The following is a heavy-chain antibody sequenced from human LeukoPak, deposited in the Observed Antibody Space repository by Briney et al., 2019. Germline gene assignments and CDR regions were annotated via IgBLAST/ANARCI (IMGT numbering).Heavy chain of an antibody. Sequence: ASVKVSCKASGYTFTSYDINWVRQATGQGLEWMGWMNPNSGNTGYAQKFQGRVTITRNTSISTAYMELSSLRSEDTAVYYCARGETTVTTLDYWGQGTLVTVSS. J-gene: IGHJ4*02. CDR2: MNPNSGNT. D-gene: IGHD4-17*01. CDR3: ARGETTVTTLDY. CDR1: GYTFTSYD. V-gene: IGHV1-8*03.